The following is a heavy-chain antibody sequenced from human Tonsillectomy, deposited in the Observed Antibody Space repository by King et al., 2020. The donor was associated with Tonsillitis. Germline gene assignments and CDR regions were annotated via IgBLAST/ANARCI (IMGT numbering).Heavy chain of an antibody. D-gene: IGHD6-19*01. CDR3: ARDDRSSSGCHDF. CDR2: IWYDGSNK. J-gene: IGHJ4*02. V-gene: IGHV3-33*01. CDR1: GFTFSSYD. Sequence: VQLVESGGGVVQPGRSLRLSCEASGFTFSSYDMHWVRQAPGKGLEWVAVIWYDGSNKYYADSGKGRFTISRDNSKNTLYLQMNSLRADDTAVYYCARDDRSSSGCHDFWGQGTLVTVSS.